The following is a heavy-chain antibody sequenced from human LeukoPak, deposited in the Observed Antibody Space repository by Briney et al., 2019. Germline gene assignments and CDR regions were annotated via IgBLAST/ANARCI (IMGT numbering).Heavy chain of an antibody. V-gene: IGHV3-30*02. Sequence: GGSLRLSCAASGFTFSDYGMHWVRQAPGKGLEWVAFIRYDGSHKYYVDSVKGRFIISRDNSKNTLYLQMNSLRAEDTAVYYCVVVTAIRTYFFDYWGQGTLVTVSS. CDR2: IRYDGSHK. CDR1: GFTFSDYG. CDR3: VVVTAIRTYFFDY. D-gene: IGHD2-21*02. J-gene: IGHJ4*02.